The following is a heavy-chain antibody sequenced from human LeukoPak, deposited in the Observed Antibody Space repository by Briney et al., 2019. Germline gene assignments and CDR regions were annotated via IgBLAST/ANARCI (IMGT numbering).Heavy chain of an antibody. CDR3: AKDRGYSYGSFDY. D-gene: IGHD5-18*01. V-gene: IGHV3-30*18. Sequence: GGSLRLSCAASGFTFSSYGMHWVRQAPGKGLEWVAVISYDGSNRYYADSVKGRFTISRDNSKNTLYLQMNSLRAEDTAVYYCAKDRGYSYGSFDYWGQGTLVTVSS. CDR2: ISYDGSNR. CDR1: GFTFSSYG. J-gene: IGHJ4*02.